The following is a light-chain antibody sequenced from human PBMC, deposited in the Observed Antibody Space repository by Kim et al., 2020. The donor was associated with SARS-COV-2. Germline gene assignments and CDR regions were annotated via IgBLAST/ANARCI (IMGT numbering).Light chain of an antibody. J-gene: IGKJ5*01. CDR2: TAA. Sequence: DIQMTQSPSSLSASLGDRVTITCRASQTIDTYVNWYHQTPGKAPDLLIYTAASLASGVPSRFSGSGSGTDFTLTIINLQPGDFGTYYCQQTYRIPFTFGQGTRLDIK. V-gene: IGKV1-39*01. CDR1: QTIDTY. CDR3: QQTYRIPFT.